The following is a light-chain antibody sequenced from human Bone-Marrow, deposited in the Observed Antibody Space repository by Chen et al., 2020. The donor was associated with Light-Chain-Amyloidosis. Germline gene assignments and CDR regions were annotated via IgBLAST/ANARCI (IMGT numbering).Light chain of an antibody. V-gene: IGLV3-21*02. CDR2: DDS. J-gene: IGLJ2*01. Sequence: SYVLTQPSSVSAAPGQTATIACGGNNIGSTSVHWYQQTPGQAPLLVVYDDSDRPSGIPERLSGSNSGNTATLTSSRVEAGDEADYYCQVWDGGSDHVVFGGGTKLTVL. CDR1: NIGSTS. CDR3: QVWDGGSDHVV.